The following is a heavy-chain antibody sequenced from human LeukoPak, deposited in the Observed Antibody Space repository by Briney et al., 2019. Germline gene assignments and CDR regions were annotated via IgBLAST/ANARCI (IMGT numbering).Heavy chain of an antibody. CDR2: IYTSGST. CDR1: GGSISSGSYY. CDR3: ARGMFCTNGLCYSYNYYYMDA. V-gene: IGHV4-61*02. D-gene: IGHD2-8*01. J-gene: IGHJ6*03. Sequence: SETLSLTCTVSGGSISSGSYYWSWIRQPAGKGLEWIGRIYTSGSTYYNPSLKSRVTISVDTSKNQFYLKLSSVTAADTALYYCARGMFCTNGLCYSYNYYYMDAWGKGTTVTVSS.